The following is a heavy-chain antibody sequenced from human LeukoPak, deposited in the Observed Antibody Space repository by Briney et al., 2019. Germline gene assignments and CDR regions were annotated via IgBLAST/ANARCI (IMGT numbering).Heavy chain of an antibody. V-gene: IGHV3-23*01. D-gene: IGHD3-3*02. CDR2: ISAGGDNT. Sequence: GGSLRLSCAASGFTFSNCAMNWVRQAPGKGLEWVSDISAGGDNTYYADSVKGRFTISRDNSKNTVYLQMNSLRAEDTAVYYCAKGTSTYYYYMDVWGKGTTVTVSS. CDR1: GFTFSNCA. J-gene: IGHJ6*03. CDR3: AKGTSTYYYYMDV.